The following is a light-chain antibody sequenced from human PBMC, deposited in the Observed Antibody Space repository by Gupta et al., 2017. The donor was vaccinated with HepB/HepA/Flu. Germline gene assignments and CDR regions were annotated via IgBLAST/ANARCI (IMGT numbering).Light chain of an antibody. CDR1: QSVSSN. V-gene: IGKV3-15*01. J-gene: IGKJ1*01. CDR3: QQYNNWPWT. Sequence: ELVMTQSPATLSVSPGERATLSCRASQSVSSNLALYQQKPGQAPRLLIYGASTRATGIPARFSGSGSGTEFTLTISSLQSEDFAVYYCQQYNNWPWTFGQGTKVEIK. CDR2: GAS.